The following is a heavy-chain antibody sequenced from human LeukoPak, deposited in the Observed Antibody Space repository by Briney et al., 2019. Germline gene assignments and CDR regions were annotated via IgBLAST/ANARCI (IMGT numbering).Heavy chain of an antibody. D-gene: IGHD1-26*01. V-gene: IGHV3-30-3*01. CDR1: GFTFSSYA. CDR3: ARVYGSYYYFDY. CDR2: ISYDGSNK. J-gene: IGHJ4*02. Sequence: GRSLRLSCAASGFTFSSYAMHWVRQAPGKGLEWVAVISYDGSNKYYADSVKGRFTISRDNSKNTLYLQMNSLRAEDTAVYYCARVYGSYYYFDYWGQGTLVTVSS.